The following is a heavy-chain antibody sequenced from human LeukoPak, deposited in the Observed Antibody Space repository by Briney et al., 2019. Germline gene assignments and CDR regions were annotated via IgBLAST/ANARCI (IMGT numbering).Heavy chain of an antibody. V-gene: IGHV1-2*02. CDR3: ARDPKTRGYSGYDRGWDSWFDP. Sequence: SVKVSFKASGYTFTDYYIHWVRQAPGQGLEWMGWINPNSGNTNYAQKFQGRVTMTRDTSITTAYMELNRLRSDDTAVYYCARDPKTRGYSGYDRGWDSWFDPWGQGTLITVSS. J-gene: IGHJ5*02. CDR2: INPNSGNT. CDR1: GYTFTDYY. D-gene: IGHD5-12*01.